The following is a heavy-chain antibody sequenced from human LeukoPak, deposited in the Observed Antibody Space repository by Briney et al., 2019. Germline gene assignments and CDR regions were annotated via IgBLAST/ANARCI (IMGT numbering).Heavy chain of an antibody. CDR2: INEDGTTI. Sequence: GESLRLSCEASGFTFSGYWMSWVRQAPGRGLEWVADINEDGTTIYYVNSVKGRFTISRDNAKNSLSLQLNTLRAGDTAVYYCARWSYVSGTWFLDYWGQGTPVTVSS. J-gene: IGHJ4*02. V-gene: IGHV3-7*05. CDR3: ARWSYVSGTWFLDY. CDR1: GFTFSGYW. D-gene: IGHD3-10*01.